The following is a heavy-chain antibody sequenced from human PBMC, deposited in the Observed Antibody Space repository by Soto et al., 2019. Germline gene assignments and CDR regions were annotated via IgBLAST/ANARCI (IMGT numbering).Heavy chain of an antibody. J-gene: IGHJ6*03. D-gene: IGHD2-2*01. CDR1: GFTFSNFA. Sequence: GGSLRLSCSASGFTFSNFAMGWVRHAPGKGLEWVSEITGSTGSTYYADSVRGRFFISRDNSKNTLHLQMNSLRVEDTAVYYCVKDTSSSPYYMDVWGKGTTVTVSS. CDR3: VKDTSSSPYYMDV. CDR2: ITGSTGST. V-gene: IGHV3-23*01.